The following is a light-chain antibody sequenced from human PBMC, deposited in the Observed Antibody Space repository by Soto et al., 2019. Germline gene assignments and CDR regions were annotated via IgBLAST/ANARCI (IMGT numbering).Light chain of an antibody. CDR3: QQSYSTPIT. V-gene: IGKV1-39*01. Sequence: IQLTQSPSSLSASVGDRVTITCRASQGISSYLAWYQHKPGKAPKLLIYAASSLQSGVPSRFSGSGSGTDFTLTISSLQPEDFATYYCQQSYSTPITFGQGTRLEIK. J-gene: IGKJ5*01. CDR2: AAS. CDR1: QGISSY.